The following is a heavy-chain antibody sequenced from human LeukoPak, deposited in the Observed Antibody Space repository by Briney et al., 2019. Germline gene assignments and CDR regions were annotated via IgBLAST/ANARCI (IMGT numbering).Heavy chain of an antibody. V-gene: IGHV4-38-2*01. Sequence: PSETLSLTCSVSGYSFSSAYYWGWIRQSPGKGLEWIGSISHSGSTYYNPSLRSRVTISVDTSKNQFSLRLTSVTAADTAVYYCARFYDAGLTTLDYWGQGTLVTVSS. D-gene: IGHD2/OR15-2a*01. J-gene: IGHJ4*02. CDR2: ISHSGST. CDR1: GYSFSSAYY. CDR3: ARFYDAGLTTLDY.